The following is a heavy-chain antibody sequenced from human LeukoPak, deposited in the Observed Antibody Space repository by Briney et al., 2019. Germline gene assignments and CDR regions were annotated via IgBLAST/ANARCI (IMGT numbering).Heavy chain of an antibody. CDR1: GYTFIGYY. D-gene: IGHD5-18*01. CDR3: ARSRTWIQLWLLGY. V-gene: IGHV1-2*02. J-gene: IGHJ4*02. Sequence: ASVKVSCKASGYTFIGYYMHWVRQAPGQGLEWMGWINPNSGGTNYAQKFQGRVTMTRDTSISTAYMELSRLRSDDTAVYYCARSRTWIQLWLLGYWGQGTLVTVSS. CDR2: INPNSGGT.